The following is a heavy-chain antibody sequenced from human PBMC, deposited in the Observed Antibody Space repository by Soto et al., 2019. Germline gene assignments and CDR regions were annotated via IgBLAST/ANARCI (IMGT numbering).Heavy chain of an antibody. J-gene: IGHJ4*02. Sequence: EVQLVESGGGLVQPGGSLRLSCAASGFTFSSYWMSWVRQAPGKGLEWVANIKQDGSEKYYVDSVKGRFTISRDNAMTLVFLKMKSLCAEATALSYCGRTSDSDFWSGYEEGVGGGYYFDYWGQGTLVTVSS. CDR1: GFTFSSYW. CDR3: GRTSDSDFWSGYEEGVGGGYYFDY. V-gene: IGHV3-7*01. D-gene: IGHD3-3*01. CDR2: IKQDGSEK.